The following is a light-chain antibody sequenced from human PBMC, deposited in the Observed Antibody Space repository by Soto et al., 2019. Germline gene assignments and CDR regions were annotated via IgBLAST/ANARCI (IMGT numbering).Light chain of an antibody. CDR2: GAS. CDR3: QQYNSWPPYT. J-gene: IGKJ2*01. Sequence: PGARAPVSCRASESVSSNLAWYQQKAGQAPRLLIYGASTRATGIPARFSGSGSGTEFTLTISTLQSEDVAIYYCQQYNSWPPYTFGQGTKVDIK. V-gene: IGKV3-15*01. CDR1: ESVSSN.